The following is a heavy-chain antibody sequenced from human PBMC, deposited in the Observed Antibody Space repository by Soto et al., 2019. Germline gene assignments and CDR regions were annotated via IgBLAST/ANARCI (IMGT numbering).Heavy chain of an antibody. CDR1: GDSIGSGAW. D-gene: IGHD2-2*01. Sequence: SENLYLTCAVSGDSIGSGAWWSWVRQSPGKGLQWIGEIYHSGNTRNNPSLKSRVTMSVDKSNNQFSLNLMSVTAADTATYYCARDSRTGCSSTDCYM. CDR2: IYHSGNT. CDR3: ARDSRTGCSSTDCYM. J-gene: IGHJ6*03. V-gene: IGHV4-4*02.